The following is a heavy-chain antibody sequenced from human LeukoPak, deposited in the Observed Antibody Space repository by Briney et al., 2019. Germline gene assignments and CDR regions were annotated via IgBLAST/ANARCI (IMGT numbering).Heavy chain of an antibody. CDR3: SRGPIQLWLHNGMDV. D-gene: IGHD5-18*01. J-gene: IGHJ6*02. V-gene: IGHV3-30*03. Sequence: GRSLRLSCAASGFTFSSYGMHWVRQAPGKGLEWVAVISYDGSNKYYADSVKGRFTISRDNSKNTLYLQMNSLKTEDTAVYYCSRGPIQLWLHNGMDVWGQGTTVIVSS. CDR1: GFTFSSYG. CDR2: ISYDGSNK.